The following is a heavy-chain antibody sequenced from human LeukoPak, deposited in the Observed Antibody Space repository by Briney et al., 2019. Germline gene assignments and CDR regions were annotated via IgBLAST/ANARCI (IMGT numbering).Heavy chain of an antibody. CDR1: GFTFRGYT. J-gene: IGHJ4*02. CDR2: ISWDGNKK. V-gene: IGHV3-30*04. Sequence: GGSRRLSCGASGFTFRGYTMHWVRQAPGKGLQWVAVISWDGNKKFYADSVEGRFTISRDNSKNTLSLQMNSLRLEDTALYYCAREGGDSTSWGYFDYWGQGTLVTVSS. D-gene: IGHD6-13*01. CDR3: AREGGDSTSWGYFDY.